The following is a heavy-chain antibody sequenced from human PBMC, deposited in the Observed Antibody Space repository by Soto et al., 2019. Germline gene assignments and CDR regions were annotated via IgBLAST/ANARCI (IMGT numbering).Heavy chain of an antibody. D-gene: IGHD3-10*01. CDR1: GGSISSSNW. V-gene: IGHV4-4*02. Sequence: ETLSLTCAVSGGSISSSNWWSWGRQPPGKGLEWIGEIYHSGSTNYNPSLKSRVTISVDKSKNQFSLKLSSVTAEDTAVYYCARDPSTDGVSGSYSLHPYDYWGQGTLVTVSS. J-gene: IGHJ4*02. CDR2: IYHSGST. CDR3: ARDPSTDGVSGSYSLHPYDY.